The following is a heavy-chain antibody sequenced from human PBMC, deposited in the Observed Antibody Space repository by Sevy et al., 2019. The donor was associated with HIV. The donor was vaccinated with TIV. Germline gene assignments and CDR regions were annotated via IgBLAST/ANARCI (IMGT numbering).Heavy chain of an antibody. D-gene: IGHD3-16*01. CDR1: GFTFSDYR. CDR2: ISYDGRNNK. Sequence: GGSLRLSCAASGFTFSDYRFHWVRQAPGKGLEWVAVISYDGRNNKYNADSVKGRFTISRDNSKNRVYLQMNSLGAEDTALYYCARDRGEILSSAFDYWGQGTLVTVSS. CDR3: ARDRGEILSSAFDY. J-gene: IGHJ4*02. V-gene: IGHV3-30*04.